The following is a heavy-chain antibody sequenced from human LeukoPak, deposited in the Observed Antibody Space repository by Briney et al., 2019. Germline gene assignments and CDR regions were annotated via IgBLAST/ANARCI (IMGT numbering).Heavy chain of an antibody. D-gene: IGHD1-20*01. CDR1: GGSISSYY. J-gene: IGHJ4*02. CDR3: ARQDNYYFDY. Sequence: PSETLSLTCTVSGGSISSYYWGWIRQPPGKGLEWIGSIYYSGTTYYNPSLKSRVTISVDMSKNQFSLKLSSVTAADTAVYYCARQDNYYFDYWGQGILVTVSS. CDR2: IYYSGTT. V-gene: IGHV4-39*01.